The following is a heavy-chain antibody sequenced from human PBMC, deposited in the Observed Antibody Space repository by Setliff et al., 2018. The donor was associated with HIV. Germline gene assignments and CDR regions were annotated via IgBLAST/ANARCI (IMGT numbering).Heavy chain of an antibody. D-gene: IGHD6-25*01. J-gene: IGHJ2*01. Sequence: SETLSLTCAIFVVSFRNSSYNWIRQPPGKGLEWIGEIDHSGRTTYNSSLRSRVTMSVDASKNHVSLRFTSMTAADTGVYYCARDQRLPGVQPPYWYFDLWGRGTMVTVSS. CDR3: ARDQRLPGVQPPYWYFDL. CDR2: IDHSGRT. V-gene: IGHV4-34*01. CDR1: VVSFRNSS.